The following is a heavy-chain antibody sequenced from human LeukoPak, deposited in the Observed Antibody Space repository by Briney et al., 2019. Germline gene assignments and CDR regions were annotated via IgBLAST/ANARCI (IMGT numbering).Heavy chain of an antibody. V-gene: IGHV4-39*01. CDR2: IYYSGST. Sequence: ASETLSLTCTVSGGSFSAAPHFWAWIRQSSGKGLEWIGTIYYSGSTWYNPSLKSRLSISGDTSNNQFSLRLTSVTAADTAIYYCVGLLGGYFRGSTFDIWGQGIKVTVSS. CDR3: VGLLGGYFRGSTFDI. J-gene: IGHJ3*02. CDR1: GGSFSAAPHF. D-gene: IGHD3-10*02.